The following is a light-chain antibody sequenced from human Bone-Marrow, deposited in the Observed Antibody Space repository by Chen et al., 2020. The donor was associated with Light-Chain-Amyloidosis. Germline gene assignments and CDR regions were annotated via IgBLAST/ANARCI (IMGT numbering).Light chain of an antibody. J-gene: IGLJ3*02. CDR3: QSYQGSSQGV. CDR1: SGSIATNY. CDR2: EDD. V-gene: IGLV6-57*01. Sequence: NFMLTQPHSESDSPGTTLTIPCTRSSGSIATNYVQWYQQRPGSSPTTVLYEDDQRPSGVPDRFSGSIDRSSNSASLTISGLKTEDEADYYCQSYQGSSQGVFGGGTKLTVL.